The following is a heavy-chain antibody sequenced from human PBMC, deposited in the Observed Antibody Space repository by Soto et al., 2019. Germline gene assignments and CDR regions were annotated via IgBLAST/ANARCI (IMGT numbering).Heavy chain of an antibody. D-gene: IGHD3-10*01. CDR3: AAVRPPHGSSDY. CDR1: GFTLTSSA. J-gene: IGHJ4*02. Sequence: SAQVACKASGFTLTSSAVQWVRQAHRQRLEWIGWCVVGSGNRKYEQKFEERVTITRDMYTSTAYMELSSLRSEDTAVYCCAAVRPPHGSSDYWGQGTLVTVSS. V-gene: IGHV1-58*01. CDR2: CVVGSGNR.